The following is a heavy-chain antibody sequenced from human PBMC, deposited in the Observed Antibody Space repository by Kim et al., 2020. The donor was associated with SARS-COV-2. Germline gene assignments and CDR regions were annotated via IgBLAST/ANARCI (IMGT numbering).Heavy chain of an antibody. CDR2: INHSGST. J-gene: IGHJ4*02. V-gene: IGHV4-34*01. D-gene: IGHD6-13*01. CDR1: GGSFSGYY. CDR3: ARGHQRAILSIAAAGGFDY. Sequence: SETLSLTCAVYGGSFSGYYWSWIRQPPGKGLEWIGEINHSGSTNYNPSLKSRVTISVDTSKNQFSLKLSSVTAADTAVYYCARGHQRAILSIAAAGGFDYWGQGTLVTVSS.